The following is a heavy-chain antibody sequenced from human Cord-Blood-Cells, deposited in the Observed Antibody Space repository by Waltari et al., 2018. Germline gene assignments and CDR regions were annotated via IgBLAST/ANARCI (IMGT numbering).Heavy chain of an antibody. D-gene: IGHD6-6*01. V-gene: IGHV3-7*01. CDR1: GFTFSSYW. J-gene: IGHJ4*02. CDR3: AKGGSSNDY. CDR2: IKQDGSEK. Sequence: EVQLVESGGGLVQPGGSLRLSCAASGFTFSSYWMSWVRQAPGKGLEWGANIKQDGSEKDYVDSVKGRVTISRDNAKNSLYLQMNSLRAEDTAVYYCAKGGSSNDYWGQGTLVTVSS.